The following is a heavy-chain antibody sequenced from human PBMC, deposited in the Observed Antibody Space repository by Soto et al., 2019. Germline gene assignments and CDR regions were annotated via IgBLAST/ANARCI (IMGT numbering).Heavy chain of an antibody. D-gene: IGHD4-17*01. CDR1: GFTFSSYG. Sequence: QVHLVESGGGVVQPGRSLRLSCAASGFTFSSYGMHWLRQAPGKGLEWVAVISYDGSNKYYADSVKGRFTISRDNSKNTLYLQMNTLSAGDTAVYYCAKPLRPYGDYGPFDYWGQGTLVAVSS. J-gene: IGHJ4*02. CDR3: AKPLRPYGDYGPFDY. CDR2: ISYDGSNK. V-gene: IGHV3-30*18.